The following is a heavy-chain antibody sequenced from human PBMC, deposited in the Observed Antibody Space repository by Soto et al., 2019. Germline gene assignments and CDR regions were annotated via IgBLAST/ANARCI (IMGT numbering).Heavy chain of an antibody. CDR1: GYSFTGNS. J-gene: IGHJ4*02. CDR2: INPNNGGT. CDR3: VIRRGGVVY. D-gene: IGHD3-10*01. V-gene: IGHV1-2*02. Sequence: QVHLVQSGAEVKKPGASVRVSCKASGYSFTGNSMHWVRQAPGQGLEWLGWINPNNGGTNYAQKFQGGVTMTRDTSVSTACMDLNRLRSDDTAVHYCVIRRGGVVYWGQGSLVTVPA.